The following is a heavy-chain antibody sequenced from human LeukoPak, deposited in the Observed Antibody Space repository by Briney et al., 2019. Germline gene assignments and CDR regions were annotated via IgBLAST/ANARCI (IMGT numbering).Heavy chain of an antibody. CDR2: ISYDGSNK. D-gene: IGHD2-21*01. CDR3: AKDLLKETQRQVFDP. CDR1: GFTFSSYG. Sequence: GRSLRLSCAASGFTFSSYGMHWVRQAPGKGLEWVAVISYDGSNKYYADSVKGRFTISRDNSKNTLYLQMNSLRAEDTAVYYCAKDLLKETQRQVFDPWGQGTLVTVSS. J-gene: IGHJ5*02. V-gene: IGHV3-30*18.